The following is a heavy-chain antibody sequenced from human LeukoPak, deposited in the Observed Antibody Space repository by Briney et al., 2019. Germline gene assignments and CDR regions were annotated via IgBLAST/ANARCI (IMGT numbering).Heavy chain of an antibody. Sequence: KTGESLRLSRAASGFTFSSYSMNWVRQAPGKGLEWVSSISSSSSYIYYADSVKGRFTISRDNAKNSLYLQMNSLRAEDTAVYYCARVGYSSSWPFDYWGQGTLVTVSS. D-gene: IGHD6-13*01. V-gene: IGHV3-21*01. CDR2: ISSSSSYI. J-gene: IGHJ4*02. CDR3: ARVGYSSSWPFDY. CDR1: GFTFSSYS.